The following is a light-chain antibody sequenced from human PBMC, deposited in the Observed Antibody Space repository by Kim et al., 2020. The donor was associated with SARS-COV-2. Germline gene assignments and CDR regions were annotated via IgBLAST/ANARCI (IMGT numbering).Light chain of an antibody. CDR1: SLRTYY. CDR2: GKN. CDR3: HSRDNSRDPVV. Sequence: AVGQTVRITCQGDSLRTYYASWFQQKPGQAPILIIYGKNNRPSGIPDRFSGSSSGNTASLTVTGAQAVDEADYYCHSRDNSRDPVVFGGGTQLTVL. J-gene: IGLJ2*01. V-gene: IGLV3-19*01.